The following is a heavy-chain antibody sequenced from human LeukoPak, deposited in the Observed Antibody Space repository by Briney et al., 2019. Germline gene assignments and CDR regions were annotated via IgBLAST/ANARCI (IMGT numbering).Heavy chain of an antibody. D-gene: IGHD2-2*01. CDR2: ISWNSGDI. CDR3: VKVSRWRYEPLDI. Sequence: GRSLRLSCAASGFNFDGYAMHWVRQAPGKRLEWVSGISWNSGDIGYADSVKGRFTISKDTAKNGLYLQMNSLRPEDTALYYCVKVSRWRYEPLDIWGQGTMVTVSS. J-gene: IGHJ3*02. CDR1: GFNFDGYA. V-gene: IGHV3-9*01.